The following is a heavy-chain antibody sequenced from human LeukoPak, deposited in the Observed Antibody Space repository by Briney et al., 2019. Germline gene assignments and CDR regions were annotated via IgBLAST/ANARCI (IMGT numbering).Heavy chain of an antibody. CDR1: GFTFSSYW. Sequence: GGSLRLSCAASGFTFSSYWMSWVRQAPGKGLEWVANIKQDGSEKYYVDSVKGRFTISRDNAKNSLYLQMNGLRAEDTAVYYCARCGRGSYDWGKYWGQGTLVTVSS. D-gene: IGHD1-26*01. J-gene: IGHJ4*02. CDR2: IKQDGSEK. V-gene: IGHV3-7*01. CDR3: ARCGRGSYDWGKY.